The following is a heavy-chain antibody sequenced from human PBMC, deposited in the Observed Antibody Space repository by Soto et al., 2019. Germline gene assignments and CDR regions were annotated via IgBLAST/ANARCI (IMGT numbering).Heavy chain of an antibody. D-gene: IGHD3-10*01. J-gene: IGHJ6*02. Sequence: QVHLQESSPGLLKPSQTLSLTCTVSGASVSSGRYHWTWIRLLPGKGLEWVGYVDYSGSTSDNSALKSRVAMSIDMSKNQFSLNLTSVTAADTAIYYCAGHKRIDHGVDAWGQGTTVTVSS. CDR2: VDYSGST. CDR1: GASVSSGRYH. CDR3: AGHKRIDHGVDA. V-gene: IGHV4-31*03.